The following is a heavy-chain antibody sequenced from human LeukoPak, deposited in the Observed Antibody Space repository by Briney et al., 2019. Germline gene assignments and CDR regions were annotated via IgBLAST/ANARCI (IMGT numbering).Heavy chain of an antibody. CDR3: ARQYYSSTNCYYFDY. Sequence: SETLSLTCTVSGGSISSYFWSWIRQPPGKGLEWIGYIYYSGSTNYKPSLKSRVTISVDTSKNQFSLTLSSVTAADTAVYYCARQYYSSTNCYYFDYWGQGTLVTVSS. CDR2: IYYSGST. V-gene: IGHV4-59*01. J-gene: IGHJ4*02. CDR1: GGSISSYF. D-gene: IGHD2-2*01.